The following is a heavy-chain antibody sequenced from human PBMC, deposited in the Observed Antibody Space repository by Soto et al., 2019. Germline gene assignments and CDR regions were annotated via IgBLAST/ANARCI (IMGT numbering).Heavy chain of an antibody. D-gene: IGHD5-12*01. J-gene: IGHJ3*02. Sequence: SVKVSCKASGGTFSSYTISWVRQAPGQRLEWMGRIIPILGIANYAQKFQGRVTITADKSTSTAYMELSSLRSEDTAVYYCARPNIVATTYDAFDIWGQGTMVTVSS. CDR3: ARPNIVATTYDAFDI. CDR2: IIPILGIA. V-gene: IGHV1-69*02. CDR1: GGTFSSYT.